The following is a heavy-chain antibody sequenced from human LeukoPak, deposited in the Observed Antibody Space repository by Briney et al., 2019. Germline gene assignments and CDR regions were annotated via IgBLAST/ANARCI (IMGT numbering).Heavy chain of an antibody. CDR1: GYIFTGYY. CDR3: ARGNDILTGYAY. V-gene: IGHV1-2*02. Sequence: GASVKVSCKASGYIFTGYYMHWVRQAPGQGLEWMGWINPNSGDTNYAQKFQGRVTMTRDTSISTAYMELSRLRSDDTAVYYCARGNDILTGYAYWGQGTLVTVSS. J-gene: IGHJ4*02. CDR2: INPNSGDT. D-gene: IGHD3-9*01.